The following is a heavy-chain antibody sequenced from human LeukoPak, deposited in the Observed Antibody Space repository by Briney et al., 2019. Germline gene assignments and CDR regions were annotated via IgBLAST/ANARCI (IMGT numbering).Heavy chain of an antibody. Sequence: SETLSLTCAVSGYSISSGYYWGWIRQPPGKGLEWIATIYHSGITYYKTSLKSRVTISVDTSKNQFSLKLTSVTAADTAVYYCARVDLLRGLIVRGLEYWGQGTLVTVSS. CDR2: IYHSGIT. J-gene: IGHJ4*02. CDR3: ARVDLLRGLIVRGLEY. D-gene: IGHD3-10*01. V-gene: IGHV4-38-2*01. CDR1: GYSISSGYY.